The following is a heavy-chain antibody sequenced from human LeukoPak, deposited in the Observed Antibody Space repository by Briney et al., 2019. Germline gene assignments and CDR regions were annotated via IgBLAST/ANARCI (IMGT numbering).Heavy chain of an antibody. CDR1: GFTFSSYS. J-gene: IGHJ4*02. CDR3: ARVHDWGCFES. V-gene: IGHV4-34*01. D-gene: IGHD3-9*01. CDR2: INHSGST. Sequence: GSLRLSCAASGFTFSSYSMNWVRQAPGKGLEWIGEINHSGSTNYNPSLKSRVTISVDTSKNQISLSLTSVTAADTAVYYCARVHDWGCFESWGQGSLVTVSS.